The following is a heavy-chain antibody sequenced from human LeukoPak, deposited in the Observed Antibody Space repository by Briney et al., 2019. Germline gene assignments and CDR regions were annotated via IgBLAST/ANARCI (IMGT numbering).Heavy chain of an antibody. CDR3: ASEGVVSAFDI. CDR1: GFTSSSYW. Sequence: GGSLRLSCAASGFTSSSYWMSWVRQAPGKGLEWVANIKQDGSEKYYVDSVKGRFTISRDNAKNSLYLQMNSLRAEDTAVYYCASEGVVSAFDIWGQGTMVTVSS. J-gene: IGHJ3*02. CDR2: IKQDGSEK. V-gene: IGHV3-7*01. D-gene: IGHD3-3*01.